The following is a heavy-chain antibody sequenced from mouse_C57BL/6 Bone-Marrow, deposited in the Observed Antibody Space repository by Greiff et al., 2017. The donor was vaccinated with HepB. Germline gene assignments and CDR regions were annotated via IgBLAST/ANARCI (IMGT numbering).Heavy chain of an antibody. J-gene: IGHJ2*01. CDR1: GYTFTSYG. CDR3: ARWGLRRGGYFDY. D-gene: IGHD2-4*01. V-gene: IGHV1-81*01. Sequence: VQLQQSGAELARPGASVKLSCKASGYTFTSYGISWVKQRTGQGLEWIGEIYPRSGNTYYNAKFKGKATLTADKSSSTAYMQFSSLTSEDSAIYYCARWGLRRGGYFDYWGQGTTLTVSS. CDR2: IYPRSGNT.